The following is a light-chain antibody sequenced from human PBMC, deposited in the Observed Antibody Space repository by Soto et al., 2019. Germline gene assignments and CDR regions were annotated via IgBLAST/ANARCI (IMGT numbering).Light chain of an antibody. CDR2: LNSDGSQ. J-gene: IGLJ2*01. CDR3: QTWGTGIQVV. V-gene: IGLV4-69*01. Sequence: QSVLTQSPSASASLGAAVKLTCTLSSGHSSYAIAWLQQQPQKGPRYLMKLNSDGSQTKGDGIPGRFLGASSGAERYLIISNLQSEDEAGYYCQTWGTGIQVVFGGGTKLNVL. CDR1: SGHSSYA.